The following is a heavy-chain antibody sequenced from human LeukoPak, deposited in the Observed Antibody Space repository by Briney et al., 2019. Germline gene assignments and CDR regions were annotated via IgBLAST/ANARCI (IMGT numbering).Heavy chain of an antibody. V-gene: IGHV3-33*01. CDR3: ARARTTRGFDY. CDR1: GSTFNSYG. Sequence: PGRSLRLSCAASGSTFNSYGIHWVRQAPGKGLEWVAFIWYDGSNKYYADSVKGRFTISRDNSKNTLYLQMNSLRAEDTAVYYCARARTTRGFDYWGQGTLVTVSS. CDR2: IWYDGSNK. J-gene: IGHJ4*02. D-gene: IGHD4-17*01.